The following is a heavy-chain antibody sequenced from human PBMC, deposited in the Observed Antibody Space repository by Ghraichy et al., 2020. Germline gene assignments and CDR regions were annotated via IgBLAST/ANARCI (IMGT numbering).Heavy chain of an antibody. Sequence: SVKVSCKASGGTFSSYAISWVRQAPGQGLEWMGGIIPIFGTANYAQKFQGRVTITADESTSTAYMELSSLRSEDTAVYYCARDSGGGSFYYYYYGMDVWGQGTTVTVSS. V-gene: IGHV1-69*13. CDR3: ARDSGGGSFYYYYYGMDV. D-gene: IGHD4-23*01. CDR1: GGTFSSYA. J-gene: IGHJ6*02. CDR2: IIPIFGTA.